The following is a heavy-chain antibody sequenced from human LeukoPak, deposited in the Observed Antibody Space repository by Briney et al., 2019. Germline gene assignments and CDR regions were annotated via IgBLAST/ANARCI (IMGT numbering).Heavy chain of an antibody. Sequence: GESLKISCKASGYTFTNYWIGWVRQTPEKGLEWMGILFPGDSDTRYSPSLEGQVTISVDTSTNTVYLQWDSLKASDTAMYYCARLDSSGWFGGSYFDYWGQGTLVTVSS. CDR3: ARLDSSGWFGGSYFDY. CDR1: GYTFTNYW. V-gene: IGHV5-51*01. J-gene: IGHJ4*02. CDR2: LFPGDSDT. D-gene: IGHD6-19*01.